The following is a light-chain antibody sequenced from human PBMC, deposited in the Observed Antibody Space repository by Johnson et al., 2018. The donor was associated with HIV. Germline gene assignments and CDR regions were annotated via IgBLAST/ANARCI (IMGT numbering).Light chain of an antibody. CDR2: DND. CDR3: GTWDSGLGALYV. J-gene: IGLJ1*01. CDR1: SSNIGNNY. Sequence: QSVLTQPPSLSAAPGQTVTISCSGSSSNIGNNYVSWYQQLPGTAPKLLIYDNDKRPSGIPDRFSGPKSGTSATLGITGLQTGDEADYYCGTWDSGLGALYVFGTGTKVTVL. V-gene: IGLV1-51*01.